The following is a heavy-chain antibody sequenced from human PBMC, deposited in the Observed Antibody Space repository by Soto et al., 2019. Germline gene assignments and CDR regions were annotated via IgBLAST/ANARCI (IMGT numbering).Heavy chain of an antibody. CDR2: IKSRTDGGTT. CDR3: TTDRTVTEGKWNPGDYGMDV. Sequence: GGSLRLSCAASGFTFSSAWMSWVRQAPGKGLEWVGRIKSRTDGGTTDYAAPVKGRFTISRDDSKNTLYLQMNSLKTEDTAVYYCTTDRTVTEGKWNPGDYGMDVWGQGTTVTVSS. J-gene: IGHJ6*02. V-gene: IGHV3-15*01. CDR1: GFTFSSAW. D-gene: IGHD1-20*01.